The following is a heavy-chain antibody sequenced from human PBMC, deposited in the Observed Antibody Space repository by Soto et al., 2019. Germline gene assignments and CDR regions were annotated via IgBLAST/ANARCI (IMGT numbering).Heavy chain of an antibody. Sequence: SETLSLTCTVSGGSISSYYWSWIRQPPGKGLEWIGYIYYSGSTNYNPSLKSRVTISVDTSMNQFSLKLSSVTVADTAVYYCARDPMGMYAFDIWGQGTMVTVSS. J-gene: IGHJ3*02. CDR2: IYYSGST. V-gene: IGHV4-59*01. CDR3: ARDPMGMYAFDI. CDR1: GGSISSYY. D-gene: IGHD7-27*01.